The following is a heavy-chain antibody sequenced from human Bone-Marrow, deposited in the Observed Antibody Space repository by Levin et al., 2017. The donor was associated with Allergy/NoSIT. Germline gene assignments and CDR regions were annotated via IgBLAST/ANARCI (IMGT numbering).Heavy chain of an antibody. V-gene: IGHV3-21*01. CDR1: GFTFSSYS. CDR2: ISSSSSYI. J-gene: IGHJ3*02. CDR3: ARDLPYYYGSGSYYNDDAFDI. Sequence: PGGSLRLSCAASGFTFSSYSMNWVRQAPGKGLEWVSSISSSSSYIYYADSVKGRFTISRDNAKNSLYLQMNSLRAEDTAVYYCARDLPYYYGSGSYYNDDAFDIWGQGTMVTVSS. D-gene: IGHD3-10*01.